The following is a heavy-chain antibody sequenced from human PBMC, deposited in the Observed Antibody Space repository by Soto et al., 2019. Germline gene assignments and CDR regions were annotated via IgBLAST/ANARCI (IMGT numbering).Heavy chain of an antibody. J-gene: IGHJ4*02. CDR3: ARHLTDETGTTKSVFFEY. CDR2: ISAYNGNT. Sequence: ASVKVSCKASGYTFTSYGISWVRQAPGQGLEWMGWISAYNGNTNYAQTLQGRVTMTTDTSTSTAYMELRSLSADDTAVYYCARHLTDETGTTKSVFFEYWGQGTLVTVSS. D-gene: IGHD1-1*01. V-gene: IGHV1-18*01. CDR1: GYTFTSYG.